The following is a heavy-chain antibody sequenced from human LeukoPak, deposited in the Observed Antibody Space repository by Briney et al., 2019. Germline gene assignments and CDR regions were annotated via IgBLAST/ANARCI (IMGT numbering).Heavy chain of an antibody. CDR1: GGSISSGSYC. D-gene: IGHD2-2*01. Sequence: SQTLSLTCTVSGGSISSGSYCWSWIRQPAGKGLEWIGRIYTSGSTNYNPSLKSRVTISVDTSKNQFSLKLSSVTAADTAVYYCAAMGRYCSSTSCIGVWGKGTTVTVSS. V-gene: IGHV4-61*02. J-gene: IGHJ6*04. CDR3: AAMGRYCSSTSCIGV. CDR2: IYTSGST.